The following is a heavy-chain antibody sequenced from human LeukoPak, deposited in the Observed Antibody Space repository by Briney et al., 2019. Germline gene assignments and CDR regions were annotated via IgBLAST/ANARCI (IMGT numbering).Heavy chain of an antibody. Sequence: GGSLRLSCAASRFTVTNSYMSWVRQAPGKGLEWVSVIYDGDNTNYPDSVKGRFTISRDSSKNTLYLQMNSLRADDTAVYFCARASQWLAFDNWGQGTLVTVSS. V-gene: IGHV3-66*01. J-gene: IGHJ4*02. CDR1: RFTVTNSY. D-gene: IGHD6-19*01. CDR2: IYDGDNT. CDR3: ARASQWLAFDN.